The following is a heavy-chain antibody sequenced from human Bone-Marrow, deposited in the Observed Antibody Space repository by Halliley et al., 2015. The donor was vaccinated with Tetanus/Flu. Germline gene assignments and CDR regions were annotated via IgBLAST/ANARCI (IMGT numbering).Heavy chain of an antibody. Sequence: EWVAVIWYDGSPTYYADSVKGRFTISRDNSKNTLFLEMNSVRVEDTAVYYCARWWELAYFASWGQGTLVTVSS. CDR2: IWYDGSPT. D-gene: IGHD1-26*01. V-gene: IGHV3-33*01. CDR3: ARWWELAYFAS. J-gene: IGHJ4*02.